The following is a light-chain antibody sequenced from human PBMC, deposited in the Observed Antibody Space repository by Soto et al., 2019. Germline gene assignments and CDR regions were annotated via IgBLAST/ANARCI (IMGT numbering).Light chain of an antibody. CDR3: QQLNYWPRIT. J-gene: IGKJ5*01. Sequence: EIVMTQSPGTLSLSPGERATLSCRASQSVSSSYLAWYQQQPGQAPRLLVYGASTRASGIPPRFSGSGSGTDFTLTISSLQSEDFAVYYCQQLNYWPRITFGQGTRLEIK. V-gene: IGKV3-15*01. CDR1: QSVSSSY. CDR2: GAS.